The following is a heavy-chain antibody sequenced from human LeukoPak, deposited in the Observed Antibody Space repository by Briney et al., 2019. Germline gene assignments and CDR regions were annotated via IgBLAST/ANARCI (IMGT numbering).Heavy chain of an antibody. Sequence: PGGSLRLSCAASGFTFSSYAMSWVRQAPGKGQEWVSAISGSGGSTYYADSVKGRFTISRDNSKNTLYLQMNSLRAEDTAVYYCAKLGIVVVVATTTWFDPWGQGTLVTVSS. J-gene: IGHJ5*02. V-gene: IGHV3-23*01. CDR2: ISGSGGST. D-gene: IGHD2-15*01. CDR1: GFTFSSYA. CDR3: AKLGIVVVVATTTWFDP.